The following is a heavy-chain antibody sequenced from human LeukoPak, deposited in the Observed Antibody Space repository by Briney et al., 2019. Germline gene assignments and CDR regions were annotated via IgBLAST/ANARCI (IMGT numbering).Heavy chain of an antibody. V-gene: IGHV1-8*01. CDR3: ARGPPNWGYDY. Sequence: GASVKVSCKASGYTFTSYDFNWVRQATGQRPEWMGWMSPNSGDTGHAQKFQDRVTMTRNTSISTAYMELSSLRSDDTAVYYCARGPPNWGYDYWGPGTLVTVSS. D-gene: IGHD7-27*01. J-gene: IGHJ4*02. CDR2: MSPNSGDT. CDR1: GYTFTSYD.